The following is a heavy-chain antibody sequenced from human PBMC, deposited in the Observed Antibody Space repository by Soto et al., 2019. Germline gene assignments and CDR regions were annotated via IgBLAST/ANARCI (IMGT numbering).Heavy chain of an antibody. CDR1: GFTFSNDG. Sequence: HVQLVESGGGVVQPGGSLRLSCAASGFTFSNDGMVWVRQAPGKGLEWVATISSDGANDHYTDSVRGRFTVSRDNSKNNLHLQMNTLRVEDTALYYRTRGGSPYFDHCGQGTLVTVSS. CDR3: TRGGSPYFDH. J-gene: IGHJ4*02. V-gene: IGHV3-30*04. D-gene: IGHD3-16*01. CDR2: ISSDGAND.